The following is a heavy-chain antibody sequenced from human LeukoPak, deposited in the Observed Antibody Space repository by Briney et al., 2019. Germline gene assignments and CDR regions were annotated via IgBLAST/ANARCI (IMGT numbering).Heavy chain of an antibody. CDR2: IYPSGST. Sequence: SETLSLTCTVSGGSISSYYWSWIRQPPGKGLEWIGYIYPSGSTNYNPSLKSRVTISIDTSKNHFSLKLSSVTAADTAVYYCARHYSPYNWSDPWGQGTLVTVSS. CDR1: GGSISSYY. D-gene: IGHD2-21*01. CDR3: ARHYSPYNWSDP. V-gene: IGHV4-4*09. J-gene: IGHJ5*02.